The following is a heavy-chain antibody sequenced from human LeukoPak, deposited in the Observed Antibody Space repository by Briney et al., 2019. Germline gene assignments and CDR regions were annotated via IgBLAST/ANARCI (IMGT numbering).Heavy chain of an antibody. Sequence: GGSLRLSCAAPGFIFDNYAIHWVRRAPGKGLEWVSLISGDGGSTFYADSVRGRFTISRDNTRKSLSLQMSSLRSEDTALYYCARESETSGWYDYWGQGTLVTVSS. CDR1: GFIFDNYA. CDR2: ISGDGGST. CDR3: ARESETSGWYDY. D-gene: IGHD6-19*01. V-gene: IGHV3-43*02. J-gene: IGHJ4*02.